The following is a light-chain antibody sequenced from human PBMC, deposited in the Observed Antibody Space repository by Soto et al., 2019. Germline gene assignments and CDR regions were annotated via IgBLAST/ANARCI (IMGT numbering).Light chain of an antibody. Sequence: IVTSQSPGLLPLSPGEKATLSCRPSRSVSSSFLAWYQQKPGQAPKLLVYGASSRATGIPDRFSGSGSGTDFTLTISRLEPEDFAVYYCHQYGSSPATFGQGTKVDIK. V-gene: IGKV3-20*01. CDR2: GAS. CDR1: RSVSSSF. J-gene: IGKJ1*01. CDR3: HQYGSSPAT.